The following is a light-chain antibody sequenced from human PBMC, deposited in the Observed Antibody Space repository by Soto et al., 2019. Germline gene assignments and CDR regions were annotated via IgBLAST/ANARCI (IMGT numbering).Light chain of an antibody. V-gene: IGKV3-11*01. CDR1: QSVSSY. CDR2: DAS. CDR3: QQRSNWPPIT. J-gene: IGKJ5*01. Sequence: EIVLKQSPGTLSLSPGERATLSCRASQSVSSYLSWYQQKPGQAPRLLISDASHRATGIPARFSGSGSGTDFTLTIDNLEPEDFAVYYCQQRSNWPPITFGQGTRLEI.